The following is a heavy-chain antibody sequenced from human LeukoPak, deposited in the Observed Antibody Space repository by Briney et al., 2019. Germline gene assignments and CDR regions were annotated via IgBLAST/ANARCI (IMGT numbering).Heavy chain of an antibody. J-gene: IGHJ4*02. V-gene: IGHV3-23*01. CDR1: GFIFSNYA. Sequence: GGSLRLSCAASGFIFSNYAMSWVRQAPGKGLEWVSAIRGSGDSTYYAASVKGRFTISRDNSKNHLYLQMNSLRVDDTAVYYCAKSVPSGYSASWYIAGVDYWGQETLVTVSS. CDR2: IRGSGDST. D-gene: IGHD6-13*01. CDR3: AKSVPSGYSASWYIAGVDY.